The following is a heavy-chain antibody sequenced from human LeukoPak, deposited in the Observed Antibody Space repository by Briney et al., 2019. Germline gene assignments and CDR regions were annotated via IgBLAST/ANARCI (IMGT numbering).Heavy chain of an antibody. Sequence: GGSLRLSCAASGFTFDDYAMHWVRHAPGKGLEWVSGISWNSGSIGYADSVKGRFTISRDNAKNSLYLQMNSLRAEDTALYYCAKGLGYGDYVYYFDYWGQGTLVTISS. CDR3: AKGLGYGDYVYYFDY. D-gene: IGHD4-17*01. V-gene: IGHV3-9*01. CDR1: GFTFDDYA. J-gene: IGHJ4*02. CDR2: ISWNSGSI.